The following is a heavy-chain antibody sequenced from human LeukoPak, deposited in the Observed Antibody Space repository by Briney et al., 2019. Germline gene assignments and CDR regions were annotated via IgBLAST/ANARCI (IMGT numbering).Heavy chain of an antibody. CDR2: ISGSGGST. V-gene: IGHV3-23*01. CDR1: GFTFSTLA. Sequence: PGGSLRLSCAASGFTFSTLAMSRVRQAPGKGLEWVSAISGSGGSTYYADSVRGRFTISRDNSKSTLYLEMNSLRAEDTAVYYCVRGHIVVVIASSGDFDFWGQGTLVTVSS. CDR3: VRGHIVVVIASSGDFDF. J-gene: IGHJ4*02. D-gene: IGHD2-21*01.